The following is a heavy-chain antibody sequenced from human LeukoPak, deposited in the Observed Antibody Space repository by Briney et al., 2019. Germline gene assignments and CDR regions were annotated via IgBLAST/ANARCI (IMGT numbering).Heavy chain of an antibody. V-gene: IGHV3-9*01. CDR3: AKDIGGSSLYYFDY. CDR2: ISWNSGSI. D-gene: IGHD6-13*01. J-gene: IGHJ4*02. Sequence: GGSLRLSCAASGFTFDDYAMHWVRQAPGKGLEWVSGISWNSGSIGYADSVKGRFTISRDNAKNSLYLQMNSLRAEDTALNYCAKDIGGSSLYYFDYWGQGTLVTVSS. CDR1: GFTFDDYA.